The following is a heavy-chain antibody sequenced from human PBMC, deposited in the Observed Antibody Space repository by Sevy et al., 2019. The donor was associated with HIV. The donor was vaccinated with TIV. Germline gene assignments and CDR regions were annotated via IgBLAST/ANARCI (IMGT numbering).Heavy chain of an antibody. V-gene: IGHV1-18*04. D-gene: IGHD6-19*01. CDR2: ISVYNGQI. Sequence: ASVKVSCKASGYTFPSYGIGWVRQAPGQGPEWMGWISVYNGQINFAQKLQGRLTMTTDTSTNTAYMELRSLRSDDTAVYFCARRTAVAGAYFFDNWGQGTLVTVSS. CDR1: GYTFPSYG. CDR3: ARRTAVAGAYFFDN. J-gene: IGHJ4*02.